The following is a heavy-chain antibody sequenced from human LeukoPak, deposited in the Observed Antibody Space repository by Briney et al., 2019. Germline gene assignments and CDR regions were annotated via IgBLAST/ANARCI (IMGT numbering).Heavy chain of an antibody. Sequence: PGGSLRLSCAASGFTFSDYYMSWIRQAPGKGLEWVSYISSSGNTIYYADSVRGRFTISRDNAKNSLYLQMNSLRAEDTAVYYCARDRWAVPAVPVGWAFDIWGQGTMVTVSS. CDR3: ARDRWAVPAVPVGWAFDI. V-gene: IGHV3-11*04. CDR1: GFTFSDYY. J-gene: IGHJ3*02. D-gene: IGHD2-2*01. CDR2: ISSSGNTI.